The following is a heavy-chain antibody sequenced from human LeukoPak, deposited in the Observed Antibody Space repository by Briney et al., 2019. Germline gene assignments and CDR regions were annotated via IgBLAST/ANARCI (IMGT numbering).Heavy chain of an antibody. CDR1: GGSISSGDYY. J-gene: IGHJ1*01. CDR2: IYYSGST. CDR3: ARDSDESYPPYFQH. Sequence: SETLSLTCTVSGGSISSGDYYWSWIRQPPGKGLEWIGYIYYSGSTYYNPSLKSRVTISVDTSKNQFSLKLSSVTAADTAVYYCARDSDESYPPYFQHWGQGTLVTVSS. V-gene: IGHV4-30-4*01. D-gene: IGHD2-21*01.